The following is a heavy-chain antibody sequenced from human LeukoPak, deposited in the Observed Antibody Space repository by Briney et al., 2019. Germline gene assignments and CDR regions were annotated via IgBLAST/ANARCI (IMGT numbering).Heavy chain of an antibody. CDR1: GFTFSSYQ. CDR2: ISRSGSTI. V-gene: IGHV3-48*03. D-gene: IGHD4-17*01. J-gene: IGHJ6*02. Sequence: GGSLRRSCAASGFTFSSYQMNWVRQAPGKGLEWVSYISRSGSTINYADSVKGRFTISRDNAKNSLYLQMNSLRAEDTAVYYCARDGTTVTTNYYYGMDVWGQGTTVTVSS. CDR3: ARDGTTVTTNYYYGMDV.